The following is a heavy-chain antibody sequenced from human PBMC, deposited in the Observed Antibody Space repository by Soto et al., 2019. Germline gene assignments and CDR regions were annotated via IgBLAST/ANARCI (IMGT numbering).Heavy chain of an antibody. CDR2: IFYSGST. V-gene: IGHV4-59*01. Sequence: QVQLQESGPGLVKPSETLSLTCTVSGGSISSYYWSWIRQPPGKGLEWIGFIFYSGSTSYNPSLKRRVTISIATSEYRFSLKLNSVTAADTAVYYCASMIGDPVLSFDSWGQGTLVAVSS. CDR3: ASMIGDPVLSFDS. J-gene: IGHJ5*01. D-gene: IGHD3-10*02. CDR1: GGSISSYY.